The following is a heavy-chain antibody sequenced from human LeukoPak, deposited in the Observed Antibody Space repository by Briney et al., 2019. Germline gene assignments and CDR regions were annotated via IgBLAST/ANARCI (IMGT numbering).Heavy chain of an antibody. V-gene: IGHV3-30-3*01. Sequence: GGSLKLSWEAPGLTLRSYAMHWVGKAPGKGREWVAVISYDGSNKYYADSVKGRFTISRDNSKNTLYLQMNSLRVEDTAVYYCAREEVKSFDNWGQGTLVTVSS. CDR2: ISYDGSNK. CDR1: GLTLRSYA. CDR3: AREEVKSFDN. J-gene: IGHJ4*02.